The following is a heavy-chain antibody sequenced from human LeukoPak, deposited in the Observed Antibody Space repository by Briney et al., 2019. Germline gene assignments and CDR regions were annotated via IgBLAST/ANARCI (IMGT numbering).Heavy chain of an antibody. J-gene: IGHJ6*03. CDR2: IDTSGST. V-gene: IGHV4-4*07. Sequence: SETLSLTCTVSGGSITSFYWNWIRQPAGKGLGWIGRIDTSGSTNYNPSLKSRVTMSVDTSKNQFSLRLSSVTAANTAVYYCARGQWELLRYNYIDVWGKGTTVTVSS. CDR1: GGSITSFY. CDR3: ARGQWELLRYNYIDV. D-gene: IGHD1-26*01.